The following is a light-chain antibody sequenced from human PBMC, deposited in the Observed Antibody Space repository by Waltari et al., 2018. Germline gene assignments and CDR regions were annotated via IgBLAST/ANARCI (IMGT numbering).Light chain of an antibody. Sequence: SYDLTQPSSVSVSPGQTARITCSGDILATKYGRWFQQKPGQAPVQVIYKDNERPAGIPERFSGSSSGTTVTLTISGAHVDDGADYYCYSAADNAVGVFGGGTKLTV. CDR2: KDN. J-gene: IGLJ3*02. V-gene: IGLV3-27*01. CDR1: ILATKY. CDR3: YSAADNAVGV.